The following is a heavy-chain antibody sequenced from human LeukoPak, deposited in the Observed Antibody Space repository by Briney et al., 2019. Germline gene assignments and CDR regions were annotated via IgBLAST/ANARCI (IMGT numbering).Heavy chain of an antibody. CDR3: ARGGVVGATNPFDY. J-gene: IGHJ4*02. CDR2: FDPEDGET. Sequence: ASVKVSCKVSGYTLTELSMHWVRQAPGKGLEWMGGFDPEDGETIYAQKLQGRVTMTTDTSTSTAYMELRSLRSDDTAVYYCARGGVVGATNPFDYWGQGTLVTVSS. CDR1: GYTLTELS. V-gene: IGHV1-24*01. D-gene: IGHD1-26*01.